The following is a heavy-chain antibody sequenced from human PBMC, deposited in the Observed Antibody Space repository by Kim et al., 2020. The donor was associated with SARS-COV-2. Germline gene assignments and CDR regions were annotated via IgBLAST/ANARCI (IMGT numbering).Heavy chain of an antibody. J-gene: IGHJ5*02. Sequence: SETLSLTCTVSGVSIRQNWWSWVRQSPGKGLEWIGDIYHTGTTNYNPSLANRVTMSADTARNQFSLKLISMTLADTAIYYCSRGGSSCLTAVDWFDPWG. D-gene: IGHD2-2*01. CDR2: IYHTGTT. CDR3: SRGGSSCLTAVDWFDP. V-gene: IGHV4-4*02. CDR1: GVSIRQNW.